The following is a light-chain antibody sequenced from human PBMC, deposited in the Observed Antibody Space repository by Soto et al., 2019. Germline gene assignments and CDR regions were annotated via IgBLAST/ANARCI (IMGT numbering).Light chain of an antibody. CDR1: ALPKKY. CDR3: LSADSSDTWV. Sequence: SYELTQPPSVSVSLGQMVRITCSGEALPKKYAYWYQQRPGQSPVLVIYKDSERPSGIPERFSGSSSGTIVTLTISGVQAEDEADYYCLSADSSDTWVFGTGTKLTVL. V-gene: IGLV3-16*01. J-gene: IGLJ1*01. CDR2: KDS.